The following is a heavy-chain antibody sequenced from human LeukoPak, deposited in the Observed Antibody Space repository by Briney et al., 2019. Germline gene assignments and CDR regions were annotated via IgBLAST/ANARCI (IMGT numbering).Heavy chain of an antibody. J-gene: IGHJ4*02. CDR3: AIWGVVTDCIHYFDC. V-gene: IGHV3-23*01. Sequence: GGSLRHSCAHPAVTFTGIAVSRVPDAPGTWRGCVSAICGNGCSTYYADCVKGRFTISRENSKNTICVQMNSLRAEDTAEYYCAIWGVVTDCIHYFDCWRQGTLVAVSS. CDR1: AVTFTGIA. D-gene: IGHD2-21*02. CDR2: ICGNGCST.